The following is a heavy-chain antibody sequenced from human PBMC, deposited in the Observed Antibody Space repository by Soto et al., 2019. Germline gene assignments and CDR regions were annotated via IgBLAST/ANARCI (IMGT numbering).Heavy chain of an antibody. J-gene: IGHJ6*03. V-gene: IGHV4-59*08. CDR3: ARLSSFLEWLPYYYMDV. CDR2: IYYSGST. CDR1: GGSISSYY. Sequence: SETLSLTCTVSGGSISSYYWSWIRQPPGKGLEWIGYIYYSGSTNYNPSLKSRVTISVDTSKNQFSLKLSSVTAADTAVYYCARLSSFLEWLPYYYMDVWGKGTTVTVSS. D-gene: IGHD3-3*01.